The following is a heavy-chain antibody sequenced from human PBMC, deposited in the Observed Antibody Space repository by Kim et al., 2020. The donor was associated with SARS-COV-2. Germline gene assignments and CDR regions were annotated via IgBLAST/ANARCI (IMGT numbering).Heavy chain of an antibody. CDR3: AKEESTMRSPFDY. V-gene: IGHV3-23*01. J-gene: IGHJ4*02. D-gene: IGHD3-22*01. Sequence: TESVQGRFTLPRDNSKNTLYLQMNRLRAEDTAVYYCAKEESTMRSPFDYWGQGTLVTVSS.